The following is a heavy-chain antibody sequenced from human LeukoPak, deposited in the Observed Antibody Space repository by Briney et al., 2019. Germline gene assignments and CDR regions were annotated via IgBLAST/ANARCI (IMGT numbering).Heavy chain of an antibody. CDR3: ARVQYDYYGSGSYYNPEYYYYGMDV. D-gene: IGHD3-10*01. CDR2: ISAYNGNT. CDR1: GYTFTSYG. J-gene: IGHJ6*02. V-gene: IGHV1-18*01. Sequence: ASVKVSCKASGYTFTSYGISWVRQAPGQGLEWMGWISAYNGNTNYAQKFQVRVTVTTDTSTSTAYMELRSLRSDDTAVYYCARVQYDYYGSGSYYNPEYYYYGMDVWGQGTTVTVSS.